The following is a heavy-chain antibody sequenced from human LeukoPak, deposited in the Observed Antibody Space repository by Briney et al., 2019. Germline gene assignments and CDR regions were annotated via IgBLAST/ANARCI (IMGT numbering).Heavy chain of an antibody. D-gene: IGHD3-22*01. V-gene: IGHV1-69*13. CDR2: IIPIFGTA. CDR1: GGTFSSYA. J-gene: IGHJ5*02. CDR3: ARAATMIVVVNWFDP. Sequence: GASVKVSCKASGGTFSSYAISWVRQAPGQGLEWMGGIIPIFGTANYAQKFQGRVTITADESTSTAYMELSSLRSEDTAVYYCARAATMIVVVNWFDPWGQGTLVTASS.